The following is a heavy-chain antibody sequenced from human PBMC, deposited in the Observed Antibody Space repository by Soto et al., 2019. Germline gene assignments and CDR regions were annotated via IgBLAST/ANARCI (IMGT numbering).Heavy chain of an antibody. D-gene: IGHD6-13*01. CDR2: IYYSGST. CDR1: GGSISSSDYY. Sequence: SETLSLTCTVSGGSISSSDYYWGWIRQPPGKGLEWIGSIYYSGSTYYNPSLKSRVTISVDTSKNQFSLKLSSVTAADTAVYYCARSRIAAAGHKYFDLWGRGTLVTVS. V-gene: IGHV4-39*01. CDR3: ARSRIAAAGHKYFDL. J-gene: IGHJ2*01.